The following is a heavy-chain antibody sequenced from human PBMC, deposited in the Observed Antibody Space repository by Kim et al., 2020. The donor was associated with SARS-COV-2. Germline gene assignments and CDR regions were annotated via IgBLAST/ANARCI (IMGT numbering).Heavy chain of an antibody. CDR3: ARDRTYYDFWSGFDYYYYGMDV. J-gene: IGHJ6*02. D-gene: IGHD3-3*01. V-gene: IGHV4-61*01. Sequence: SETLSLTCTVSGGSVSSHSYYWTWIRQPPGKGLEWIGYISYSGSTNYNPYLKSRVSISVDTSKNLFSLRLSSVTAADTAMYYCARDRTYYDFWSGFDYYYYGMDVWGQGTTVTVSS. CDR1: GGSVSSHSYY. CDR2: ISYSGST.